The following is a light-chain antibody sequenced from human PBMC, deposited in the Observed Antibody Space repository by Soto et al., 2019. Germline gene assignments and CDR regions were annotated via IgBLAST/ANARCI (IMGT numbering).Light chain of an antibody. J-gene: IGKJ4*01. CDR3: QRYDNWPLT. CDR1: QSVTSN. CDR2: GAS. V-gene: IGKV3-15*01. Sequence: EVVMTQSPDTLSVSPGERATLSCRASQSVTSNLAWYQRKPGQAPRLLIYGASTRATGIPARFSGSGSGTEFTLTISSLQSEDFAVYYCQRYDNWPLTFGGGTKVDIK.